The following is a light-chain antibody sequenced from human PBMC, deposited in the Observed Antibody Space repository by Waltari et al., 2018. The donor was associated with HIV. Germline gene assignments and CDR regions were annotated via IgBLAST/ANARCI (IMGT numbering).Light chain of an antibody. Sequence: LTQPRSVSGSPGQSVTISCPGTSSDVGGYNYVSWYQHHPGKAPKLLIYDVSKRPSGVPDRFSGSKSGNTASLTISGLQAEDEADYYCCSYAGSYTLVFGGGTTLTVL. CDR3: CSYAGSYTLV. J-gene: IGLJ2*01. CDR2: DVS. V-gene: IGLV2-11*01. CDR1: SSDVGGYNY.